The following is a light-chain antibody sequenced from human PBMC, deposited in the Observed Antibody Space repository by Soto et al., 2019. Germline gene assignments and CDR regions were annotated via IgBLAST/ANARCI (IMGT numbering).Light chain of an antibody. J-gene: IGLJ1*01. CDR3: RSYAGSINPYV. CDR2: EVT. CDR1: SGDIGGYDY. V-gene: IGLV2-8*01. Sequence: QSALTQPPSASGSPGQSVTISCTGTSGDIGGYDYVSWYQQHPGKAPKLMIYEVTKRPLGVPDRFSGSKSGNTASLTVSGLQAEDEADYYCRSYAGSINPYVCGTGTKLTVL.